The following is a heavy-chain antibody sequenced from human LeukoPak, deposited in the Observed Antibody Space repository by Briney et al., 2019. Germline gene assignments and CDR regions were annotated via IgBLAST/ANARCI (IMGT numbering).Heavy chain of an antibody. D-gene: IGHD3-10*01. Sequence: SGPTLVKPTQTLTLTCTFSGFSFSTSRVGVGWIRQPPGKALEWLALIYWNDDKRYSPSLKSRLTITKDTSKNQVVLTMTNMDPVDTATYYCAHGPGNYYGSGSYDYWGQGTLVTVSS. J-gene: IGHJ4*02. V-gene: IGHV2-5*01. CDR2: IYWNDDK. CDR1: GFSFSTSRVG. CDR3: AHGPGNYYGSGSYDY.